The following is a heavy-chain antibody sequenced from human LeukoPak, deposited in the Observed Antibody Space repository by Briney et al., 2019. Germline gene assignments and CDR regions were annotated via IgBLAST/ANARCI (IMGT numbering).Heavy chain of an antibody. CDR2: ISYDGSNK. CDR1: GFTFSSYA. J-gene: IGHJ6*02. CDR3: ARAYYDFWSGYFYYYYYGMDV. Sequence: GRSLRLSCAASGFTFSSYAMHWVRQAPGKGLEWVAVISYDGSNKYYADSVKGRFTISRDNSKNTLYLQMNSLRAEDTAVYYCARAYYDFWSGYFYYYYYGMDVWGQGTTVTVSS. D-gene: IGHD3-3*01. V-gene: IGHV3-30-3*01.